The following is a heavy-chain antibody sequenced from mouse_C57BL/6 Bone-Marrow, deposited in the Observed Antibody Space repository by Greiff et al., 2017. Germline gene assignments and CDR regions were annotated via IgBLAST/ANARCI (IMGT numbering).Heavy chain of an antibody. Sequence: VQLQQPGAELVKPGASVKLSCKASGYTFTSYWMQWVKQRPGQGLEWIGEIDPSDSYTNYNQKFKGKATLTVDTSSSTAYMQLSSLTSEDSAVYYCARGYDGSSFYAMDYWGQGTSVTVSS. J-gene: IGHJ4*01. CDR2: IDPSDSYT. CDR3: ARGYDGSSFYAMDY. D-gene: IGHD1-1*01. CDR1: GYTFTSYW. V-gene: IGHV1-50*01.